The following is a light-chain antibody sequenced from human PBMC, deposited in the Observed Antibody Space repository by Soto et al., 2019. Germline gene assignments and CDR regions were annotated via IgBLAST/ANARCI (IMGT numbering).Light chain of an antibody. CDR1: SSDVGGYNY. CDR2: DVS. Sequence: CVLPQPASVSGSPGQSITISCTGTSSDVGGYNYVSWYQHHPGKAPKLMIFDVSNRPSGVSNRFSGSKSGNTASLTISGLQPEDEADYYCSSYTTSNTRQIVVGTGTKVTVL. CDR3: SSYTTSNTRQIV. V-gene: IGLV2-14*03. J-gene: IGLJ1*01.